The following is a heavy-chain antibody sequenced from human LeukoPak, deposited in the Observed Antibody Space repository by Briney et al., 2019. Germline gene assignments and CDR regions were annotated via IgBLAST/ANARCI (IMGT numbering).Heavy chain of an antibody. V-gene: IGHV3-23*01. J-gene: IGHJ6*03. CDR2: ISGSGGST. CDR3: ARVRSKYYYYYMDV. Sequence: GGSLRLSCAASGFTFSSYGMSWVRQALGKGLEWVSAISGSGGSTYYADSVKGRFTISRDNSKNTLYLQMNSLRAEDTAVYYCARVRSKYYYYYMDVWGKGTTVTISS. D-gene: IGHD3-3*01. CDR1: GFTFSSYG.